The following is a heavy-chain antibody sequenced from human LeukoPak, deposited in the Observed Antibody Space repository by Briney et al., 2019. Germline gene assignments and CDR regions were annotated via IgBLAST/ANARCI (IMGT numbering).Heavy chain of an antibody. V-gene: IGHV4-31*03. D-gene: IGHD3-10*01. CDR2: IYNSGTT. CDR1: GGSISSGGYY. CDR3: ARGYGRMSLVRGVPNWFDF. Sequence: SGTLSLTCTVSGGSISSGGYYWSWVRQHPGRGLEWSGSIYNSGTTYYNPSLKSRVSISVDTSKNQFSLELTSVTAADTAVYYCARGYGRMSLVRGVPNWFDFWGQGTLVTVSS. J-gene: IGHJ5*01.